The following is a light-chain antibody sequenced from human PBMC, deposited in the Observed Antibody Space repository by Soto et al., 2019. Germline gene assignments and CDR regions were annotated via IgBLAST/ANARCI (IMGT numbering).Light chain of an antibody. J-gene: IGKJ5*01. CDR2: GAS. CDR1: QSISKQ. CDR3: QQYNNWPPIT. Sequence: IVLTKSPATLSVSPGESATLSCRASQSISKQLAWYQKRPGQAPRLLRYGASIRARGIPVRFGGSGSGTELTLTLRSLQSEDFAVYYCQQYNNWPPITFGQGTRLEIK. V-gene: IGKV3-15*01.